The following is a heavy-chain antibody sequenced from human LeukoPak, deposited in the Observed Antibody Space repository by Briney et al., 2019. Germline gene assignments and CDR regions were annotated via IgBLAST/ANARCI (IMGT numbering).Heavy chain of an antibody. CDR2: INPNSGGT. D-gene: IGHD2-15*01. Sequence: ASVKVSCKASGYTFTGYYMHWVRQAPGQGLEWMGWINPNSGGTNYAQKLQGRVTMTRDTSISTAYMELSRLRSDDTAVYYCAREWDIVVVVAATGGVNWFDPWGQGTLVTVSS. CDR3: AREWDIVVVVAATGGVNWFDP. V-gene: IGHV1-2*02. J-gene: IGHJ5*02. CDR1: GYTFTGYY.